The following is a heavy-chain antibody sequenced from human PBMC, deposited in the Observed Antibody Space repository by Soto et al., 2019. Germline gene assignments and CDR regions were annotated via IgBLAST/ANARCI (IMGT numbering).Heavy chain of an antibody. CDR2: IWYDGSNK. J-gene: IGHJ4*02. D-gene: IGHD1-26*01. CDR1: GFIFSTYG. V-gene: IGHV3-33*01. CDR3: ARAVGPFDY. Sequence: GGSLRLSCAASGFIFSTYGMHWVRQAPGKGLEWVAVIWYDGSNKYYADSVRGRFTISRDNSKNTLFLQLNSLRVEDTAVYYCARAVGPFDYWGQGTLVTVSS.